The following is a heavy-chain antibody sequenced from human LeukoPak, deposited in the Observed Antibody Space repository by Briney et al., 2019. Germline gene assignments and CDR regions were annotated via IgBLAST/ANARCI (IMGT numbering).Heavy chain of an antibody. V-gene: IGHV3-49*04. J-gene: IGHJ4*02. CDR1: GFNFADYA. CDR2: IRSRLYGGTA. Sequence: PGGSLRLSCTGSGFNFADYAMSWVRQAPGQGLEWVGLIRSRLYGGTAEYGASVKGSFTVSRDDSQRIAYLQMNSLKTDDTAVYYCSRGMTESGAKYYSDHWGQGTLVTVSS. D-gene: IGHD4/OR15-4a*01. CDR3: SRGMTESGAKYYSDH.